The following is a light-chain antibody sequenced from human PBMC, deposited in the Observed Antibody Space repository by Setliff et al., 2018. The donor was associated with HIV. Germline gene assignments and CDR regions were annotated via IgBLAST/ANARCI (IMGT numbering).Light chain of an antibody. V-gene: IGLV6-57*01. CDR3: QSYDSSNPVV. CDR2: EDN. CDR1: SGSIASNY. Sequence: NFMLTQPHSASESPGKTVTISCTRSSGSIASNYVQWYQQRPGSSPTTVIYEDNQRPSGVPDRFSGSIDSSSNSASLTISGLKTEDEADYYCQSYDSSNPVVFGGGTKVTVL. J-gene: IGLJ2*01.